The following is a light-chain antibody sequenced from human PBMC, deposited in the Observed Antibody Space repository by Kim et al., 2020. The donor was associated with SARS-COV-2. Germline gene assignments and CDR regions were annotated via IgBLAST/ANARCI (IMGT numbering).Light chain of an antibody. CDR2: DNV. V-gene: IGLV1-51*01. J-gene: IGLJ3*02. CDR3: GTWDTSLNIGV. Sequence: GQKVPTPCSGRPSTIGINYVSWYQQLPGAAPKRLIYDNVNRPSGIPDRFSGAKSGTSATLVITGLQTGDEADYYCGTWDTSLNIGVFGGGTQLTVL. CDR1: PSTIGINY.